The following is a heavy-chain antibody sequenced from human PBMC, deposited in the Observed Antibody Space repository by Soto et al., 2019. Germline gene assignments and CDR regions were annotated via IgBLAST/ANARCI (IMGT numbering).Heavy chain of an antibody. CDR3: ARDLAVGLVDY. J-gene: IGHJ4*02. CDR2: ISAYNGNT. Sequence: QVQLVQSGAEVKKPGASVKVSCKASGYTFTSYGISWVRQAPGQGLEWMGWISAYNGNTKYAQKLQGRVTMTTDTSTSTGYMEVRGLRSDDTAVYYCARDLAVGLVDYWGQGTLVTVSS. CDR1: GYTFTSYG. V-gene: IGHV1-18*01.